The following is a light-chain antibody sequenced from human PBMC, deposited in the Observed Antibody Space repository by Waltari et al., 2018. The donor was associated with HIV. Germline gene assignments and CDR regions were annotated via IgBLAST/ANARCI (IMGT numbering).Light chain of an antibody. J-gene: IGLJ2*01. Sequence: SLLTQPPSVSGAPGQRVNISCSGGPSNIGGNSVNWYRQLPGTAPILLIYNNEQRPSRCPVRFSGSKSATSASLVISGLQSDDEADYYCATWDDTMSVVFGGGTRLTVL. CDR2: NNE. V-gene: IGLV1-44*01. CDR3: ATWDDTMSVV. CDR1: PSNIGGNS.